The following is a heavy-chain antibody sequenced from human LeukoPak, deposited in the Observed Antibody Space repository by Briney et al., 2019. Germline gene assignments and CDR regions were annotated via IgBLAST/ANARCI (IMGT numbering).Heavy chain of an antibody. V-gene: IGHV4-4*07. J-gene: IGHJ4*02. CDR3: ARDRWHYDSSGTED. CDR1: GGSIYSYY. CDR2: IYTSGST. D-gene: IGHD3-22*01. Sequence: SETLSLTCTVSGGSIYSYYWSWIRQPAGKGLEWIGRIYTSGSTNYNPSLKSRVTMSVDTSRNQFSLRLTSVTAADTAVYYCARDRWHYDSSGTEDWGQGTLVTVSS.